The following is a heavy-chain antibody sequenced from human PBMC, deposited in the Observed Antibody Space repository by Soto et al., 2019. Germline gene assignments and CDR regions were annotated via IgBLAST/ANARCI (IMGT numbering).Heavy chain of an antibody. CDR3: ESGGDDTRTWRGDY. CDR1: GGSFSGYY. V-gene: IGHV4-34*01. D-gene: IGHD3-10*01. Sequence: SETLSLTCAVYGGSFSGYYWSWSRQPPGKGLEWIGEINHSGSTNYNPSLKSRVTISVDTSKNQFSLKLTSVTAADTAVYYCESGGDDTRTWRGDYWGQGTLVTVSS. J-gene: IGHJ4*02. CDR2: INHSGST.